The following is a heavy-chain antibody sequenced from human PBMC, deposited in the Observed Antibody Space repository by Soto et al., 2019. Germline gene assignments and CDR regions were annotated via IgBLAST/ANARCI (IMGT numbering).Heavy chain of an antibody. CDR1: GYTFTSYG. V-gene: IGHV1-18*01. J-gene: IGHJ6*02. D-gene: IGHD1-26*01. CDR2: ISAYNGNT. Sequence: ASVKVSCKASGYTFTSYGISWVRQAPGQGLEWMGWISAYNGNTNYAQKLQGRVTMTTDTSTSTAYMELRSLRSDDTAVYYCARSGWLGDYSGNYPSYDYSSIGVWCRGTTVTV. CDR3: ARSGWLGDYSGNYPSYDYSSIGV.